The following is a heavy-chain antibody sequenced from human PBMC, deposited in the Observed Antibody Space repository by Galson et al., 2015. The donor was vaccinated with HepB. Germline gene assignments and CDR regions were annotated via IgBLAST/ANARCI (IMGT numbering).Heavy chain of an antibody. Sequence: SLRLSCAASGFSITIYAMSWVRQTPGKGLEWVSGVSGSGSSAYYAESVKGRFTISRDTSKNTVYLQMNTLRADDTAVYFCARREGDGVVVTAPYFDYWGQGTLVTVSS. CDR3: ARREGDGVVVTAPYFDY. J-gene: IGHJ4*02. CDR1: GFSITIYA. D-gene: IGHD2-21*02. V-gene: IGHV3-23*01. CDR2: VSGSGSSA.